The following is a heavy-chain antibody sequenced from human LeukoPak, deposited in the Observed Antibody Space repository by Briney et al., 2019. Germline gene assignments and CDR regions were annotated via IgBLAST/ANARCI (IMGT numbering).Heavy chain of an antibody. D-gene: IGHD3-10*01. CDR1: GGSISSSSYY. Sequence: SETLSLTCTVSGGSISSSSYYWGWIRQPPGKGLEWIGSIYYSGSTYYNPSLKSRVTISVDTSKNQFSLKLSSVTAADTAVYYCARPRGSIRYFDYWGQGTLVTVSS. CDR2: IYYSGST. V-gene: IGHV4-39*07. J-gene: IGHJ4*02. CDR3: ARPRGSIRYFDY.